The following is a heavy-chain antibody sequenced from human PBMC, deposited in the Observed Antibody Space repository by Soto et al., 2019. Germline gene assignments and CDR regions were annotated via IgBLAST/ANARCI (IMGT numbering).Heavy chain of an antibody. D-gene: IGHD4-17*01. V-gene: IGHV1-8*01. CDR1: GYTFTSYD. J-gene: IGHJ6*03. CDR3: ARWKDDYGEYYMDV. CDR2: MNPNSGNT. Sequence: GASVKVSCKASGYTFTSYDINWVRQATGQGLEWMGWMNPNSGNTGYAQKFQGRVTMTRNTSISTAYMELSSLRSEDTAVYYCARWKDDYGEYYMDVWGKGTTVTISS.